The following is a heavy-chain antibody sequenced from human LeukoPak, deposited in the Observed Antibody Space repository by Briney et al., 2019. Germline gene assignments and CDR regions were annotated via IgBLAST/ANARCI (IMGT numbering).Heavy chain of an antibody. CDR3: ASVGATLDQELPEYFQH. Sequence: ETLSLTCAVSGGSISSSNWWSWVRQAPGKGLEWVAKIKQDGSEKYYVDSVKGRFTISRDNAKNSLYLQMNSLRAEDTAVYYCASVGATLDQELPEYFQHWGQGTLVTVSS. CDR1: GGSISSSNW. V-gene: IGHV3-7*01. J-gene: IGHJ1*01. CDR2: IKQDGSEK. D-gene: IGHD1-26*01.